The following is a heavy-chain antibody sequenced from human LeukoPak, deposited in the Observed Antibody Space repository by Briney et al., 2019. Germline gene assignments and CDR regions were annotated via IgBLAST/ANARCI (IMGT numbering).Heavy chain of an antibody. CDR2: INWNGGST. CDR1: GFTSDDYA. D-gene: IGHD3-22*01. V-gene: IGHV3-20*04. CDR3: ARDRLVYDSSGYEFDY. J-gene: IGHJ4*02. Sequence: PGGSLRLSCAASGFTSDDYAMSWARQAQGKGLEWVSGINWNGGSTGYVDSVKGRFTISRDNAKNSLYLQMNSLRVEDTALYYCARDRLVYDSSGYEFDYWGQGTLVTVSS.